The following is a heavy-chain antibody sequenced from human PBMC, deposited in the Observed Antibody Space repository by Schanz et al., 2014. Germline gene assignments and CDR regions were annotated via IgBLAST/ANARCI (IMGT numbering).Heavy chain of an antibody. D-gene: IGHD3-10*01. J-gene: IGHJ3*01. V-gene: IGHV1-18*01. Sequence: QLMQSGSEVRKPGASVKVSCKASGYIFGSHGMTWVRQAPGQGPELMGWINALTDNTQYAQKCQGRVNMTRDTVTTTVDLELTRLRTDDTAIYYCARVHIATYHYNSPGAFDVWGQGTRVTVSS. CDR3: ARVHIATYHYNSPGAFDV. CDR1: GYIFGSHG. CDR2: INALTDNT.